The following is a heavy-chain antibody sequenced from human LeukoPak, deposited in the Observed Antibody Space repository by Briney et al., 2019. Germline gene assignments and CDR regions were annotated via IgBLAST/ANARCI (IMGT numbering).Heavy chain of an antibody. D-gene: IGHD3-10*01. CDR2: ISKDGSNE. CDR3: AREAYYGSGRSRQPSPV. Sequence: PGTSLRLSCAASGFTFSSYAMYWVRQAPGEGLEWVALISKDGSNEDHADSVKGRFTISRDNSRTTLYLQMSSLRPEDTAVYYCAREAYYGSGRSRQPSPVWGQGTLVTVSS. V-gene: IGHV3-30*15. CDR1: GFTFSSYA. J-gene: IGHJ4*02.